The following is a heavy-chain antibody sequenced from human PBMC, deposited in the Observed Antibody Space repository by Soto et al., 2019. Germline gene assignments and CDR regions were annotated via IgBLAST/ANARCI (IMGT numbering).Heavy chain of an antibody. D-gene: IGHD3-3*01. J-gene: IGHJ4*02. Sequence: QVQLVQSGAEVKKPGASVKVSCKASGYTFTSYDINWVRQATGQGLEWMGWMNPNRGNTGYASKLQGRVTTARNTSIPTAYMELSSLRSEDTAVYYCAGEKSGYYDYWGQGTLLTVSS. CDR1: GYTFTSYD. V-gene: IGHV1-8*01. CDR3: AGEKSGYYDY. CDR2: MNPNRGNT.